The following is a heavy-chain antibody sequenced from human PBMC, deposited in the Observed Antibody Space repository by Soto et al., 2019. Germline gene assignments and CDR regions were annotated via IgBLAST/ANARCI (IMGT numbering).Heavy chain of an antibody. CDR3: TRESIVLMVYAQADYYYMDV. Sequence: GGSLRLSCTASGFTFGDYAMSWFRQAPGKGLEWVGFIRSKAYGGTTEYAASVKGRFTISRDDSKSIAYLQMNSLKTEDTAVYYCTRESIVLMVYAQADYYYMDVWGKGTTVTVSS. V-gene: IGHV3-49*03. J-gene: IGHJ6*03. CDR2: IRSKAYGGTT. CDR1: GFTFGDYA. D-gene: IGHD2-8*01.